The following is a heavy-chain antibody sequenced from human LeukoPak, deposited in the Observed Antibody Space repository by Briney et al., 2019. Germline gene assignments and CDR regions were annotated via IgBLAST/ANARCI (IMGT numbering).Heavy chain of an antibody. CDR2: IIPIFGTA. D-gene: IGHD3-10*01. J-gene: IGHJ4*02. CDR3: AREGPYGSGSYFALDY. CDR1: VGTFSSYA. Sequence: ASVKVSCKASVGTFSSYAISWVRQAPGQGLEWMGRIIPIFGTANYAQKFQGRVTITTDESTSTAYMELSSLRSEDTAVYYCAREGPYGSGSYFALDYWGQGTLVTVSS. V-gene: IGHV1-69*05.